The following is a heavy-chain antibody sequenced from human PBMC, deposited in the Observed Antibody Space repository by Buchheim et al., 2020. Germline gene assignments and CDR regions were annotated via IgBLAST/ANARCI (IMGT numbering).Heavy chain of an antibody. CDR3: ARGNSFGGMDV. Sequence: QVQLQQWGAGLLKPSETLSLTCAVYGGSFSGYYWNWIRQPPGKGLEWIGEINHSGSANYNPSLKSRVTISVDTSKNQFSLRLSSVTAADTAEYYCARGNSFGGMDVWGQGTT. J-gene: IGHJ6*02. CDR2: INHSGSA. V-gene: IGHV4-34*02. CDR1: GGSFSGYY. D-gene: IGHD3-3*01.